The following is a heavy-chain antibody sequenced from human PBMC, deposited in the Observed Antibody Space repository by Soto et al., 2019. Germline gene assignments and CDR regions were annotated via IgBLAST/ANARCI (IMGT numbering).Heavy chain of an antibody. CDR2: ISSSSYI. V-gene: IGHV3-21*01. J-gene: IGHJ6*02. CDR1: GFTFSSYS. Sequence: GSLRLSCAASGFTFSSYSMNWVRQAPGKGLEWVSSISSSSYIYYADSVKGRFTISRDNAKNSLYLQMNSLRAEDTAVYYCARDWRFMVRGVSGLMDVWGQGTTVTVSS. CDR3: ARDWRFMVRGVSGLMDV. D-gene: IGHD3-10*01.